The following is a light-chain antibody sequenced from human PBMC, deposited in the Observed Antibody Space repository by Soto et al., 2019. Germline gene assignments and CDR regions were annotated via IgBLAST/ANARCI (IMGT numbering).Light chain of an antibody. Sequence: VITRSPAPLSVSPGGRATLPCMAGQGVTTNFAWYQQKSGQSPRLLIYDVSIRATGVPARFSGTGSETDFTLTISGLQSEDSAVYFCQQYNNWPFSFGQGTRLEIK. J-gene: IGKJ5*01. V-gene: IGKV3-15*01. CDR2: DVS. CDR3: QQYNNWPFS. CDR1: QGVTTN.